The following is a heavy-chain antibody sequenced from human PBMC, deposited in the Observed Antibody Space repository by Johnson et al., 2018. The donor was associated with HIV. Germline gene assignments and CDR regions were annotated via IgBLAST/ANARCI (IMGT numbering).Heavy chain of an antibody. Sequence: QVQLVESGGGLVQPGGSLRLSCAASGFTFSDYYMNWIRQAPGKGLEWVSYISSSGGSTYYADSVKGRFTISRDNSRNTLYLQMNSLRAEDTAVYYCAKNRHYYDSSGYSDAFDIWGQGTMVTVSS. CDR2: ISSSGGST. V-gene: IGHV3-11*01. D-gene: IGHD3-22*01. CDR3: AKNRHYYDSSGYSDAFDI. J-gene: IGHJ3*02. CDR1: GFTFSDYY.